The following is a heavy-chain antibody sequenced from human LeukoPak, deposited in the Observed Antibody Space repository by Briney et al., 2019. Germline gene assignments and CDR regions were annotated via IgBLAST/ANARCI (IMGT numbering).Heavy chain of an antibody. CDR2: MKGDGSKK. V-gene: IGHV3-7*03. CDR1: GFTFSNYW. Sequence: PGGSLRLSCAASGFTFSNYWMTWVRQAPGKGLEWVANMKGDGSKKYYVDSVKGRFTISRDNAKNSLYLQMNSLRAEDTAVYYCARAMAVDHWGQGTLITVSS. J-gene: IGHJ4*02. D-gene: IGHD5-12*01. CDR3: ARAMAVDH.